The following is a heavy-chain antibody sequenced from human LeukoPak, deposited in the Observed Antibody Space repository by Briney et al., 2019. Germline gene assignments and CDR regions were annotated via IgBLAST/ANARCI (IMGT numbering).Heavy chain of an antibody. CDR1: GGSISTYF. V-gene: IGHV4-59*01. J-gene: IGHJ4*02. D-gene: IGHD6-13*01. Sequence: SETLSLTCTVSGGSISTYFWTWIRQPPGKGLGWIGYIDYSAYTKYNPSLKSRVTISVDTSKNQFSLKLSSVTAADTAVYYCARVDGSWGYFDYWGQGTLVTVSS. CDR2: IDYSAYT. CDR3: ARVDGSWGYFDY.